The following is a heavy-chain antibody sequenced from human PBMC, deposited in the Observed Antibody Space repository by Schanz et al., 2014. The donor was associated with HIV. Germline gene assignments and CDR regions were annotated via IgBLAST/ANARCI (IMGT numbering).Heavy chain of an antibody. V-gene: IGHV3-30*18. D-gene: IGHD3-22*01. CDR1: GFTFDSYG. CDR3: AKPEYDSRGNSQSHFDY. J-gene: IGHJ4*02. CDR2: ISYDGSNK. Sequence: QVQLVESGGGVVQPGRSLRLSCAASGFTFDSYGIHWVRQAPGKGLEWVAVISYDGSNKKYADSVKGRFTISRDNSKNTLYLQITTLRIDDTAVYYCAKPEYDSRGNSQSHFDYWGQGTLVTVSS.